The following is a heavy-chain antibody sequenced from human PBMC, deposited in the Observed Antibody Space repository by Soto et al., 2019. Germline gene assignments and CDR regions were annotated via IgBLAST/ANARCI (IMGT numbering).Heavy chain of an antibody. CDR3: ARSGG. CDR1: GFPFSTYG. Sequence: QVQLVESGGGVVQPGRSLRLSCAASGFPFSTYGMHWVRQAPGKGLEWVAVIWYDGSNKYYADSVKGRFTISRDNSKNTLYLQMNSLRVEDTAVYYCARSGGWGQGTLVTVSS. J-gene: IGHJ4*02. CDR2: IWYDGSNK. V-gene: IGHV3-33*01. D-gene: IGHD6-19*01.